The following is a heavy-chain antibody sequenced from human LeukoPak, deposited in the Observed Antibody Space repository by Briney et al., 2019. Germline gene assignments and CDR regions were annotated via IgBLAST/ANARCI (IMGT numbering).Heavy chain of an antibody. D-gene: IGHD2-15*01. J-gene: IGHJ6*02. Sequence: SGGSLRLSCAASGLSIGDNSMHWVRQAPGKGPEWVSLISWDESTTYYSDSVKGRFTVSRDSSKNSLHLQMNSLRTEDTALYYCARGPNRWWVVSRNWGMDVWGQGTTVTVSS. CDR3: ARGPNRWWVVSRNWGMDV. CDR1: GLSIGDNS. V-gene: IGHV3-43*01. CDR2: ISWDESTT.